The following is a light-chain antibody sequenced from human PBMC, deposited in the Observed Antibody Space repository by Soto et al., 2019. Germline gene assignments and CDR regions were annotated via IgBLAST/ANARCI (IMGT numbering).Light chain of an antibody. CDR2: AAS. V-gene: IGKV3-20*01. CDR3: QQSSSSPIT. Sequence: EIVMTQSPATLSVSPGERATLSCRASQSVSSNLAWYQQKPGQAPRLLMYAASSRATGIPDRFSGSGSGTDFTPTISRLEAEDFAVYYCQQSSSSPITFGRGTRLEIK. CDR1: QSVSSN. J-gene: IGKJ5*01.